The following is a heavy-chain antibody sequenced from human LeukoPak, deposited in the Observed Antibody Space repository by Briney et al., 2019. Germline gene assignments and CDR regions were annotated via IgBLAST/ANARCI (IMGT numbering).Heavy chain of an antibody. J-gene: IGHJ4*02. V-gene: IGHV4-59*08. CDR3: ARAYSRSSFDY. CDR2: VYYSGST. Sequence: SESLSLTCTVSGGSISSYYWSWIRQPPGQGLEWIGYVYYSGSTNYNPSLKSRVTISIDTSKNQFSLTLNSVTAADTAVYYCARAYSRSSFDYWGLGTLVTVSS. D-gene: IGHD6-6*01. CDR1: GGSISSYY.